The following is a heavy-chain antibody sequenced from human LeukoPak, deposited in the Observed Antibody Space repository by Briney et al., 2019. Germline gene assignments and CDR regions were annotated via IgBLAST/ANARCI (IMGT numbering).Heavy chain of an antibody. V-gene: IGHV4-59*01. CDR2: IYYSGST. CDR3: ARDRGTYPDYYYGMDV. CDR1: GGSISSYY. Sequence: PSETLSLTCTVSGGSISSYYWSWLRQPPGKGLEWIGYIYYSGSTNYNPSLKSRVTISVDTSKNQFSLKLSSVTAADTAVYYCARDRGTYPDYYYGMDVWGQGTTVTVSS. D-gene: IGHD3-10*01. J-gene: IGHJ6*02.